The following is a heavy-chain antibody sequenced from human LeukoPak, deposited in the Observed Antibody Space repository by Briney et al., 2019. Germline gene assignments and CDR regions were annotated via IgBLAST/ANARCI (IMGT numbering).Heavy chain of an antibody. CDR3: ARGPTMIVVVDAFDI. CDR1: GYTFTSYD. D-gene: IGHD3-22*01. V-gene: IGHV1-8*01. CDR2: MNPNSGNT. Sequence: ASVKVSCTASGYTFTSYDINWVRQATGQGLEWMGWMNPNSGNTGYAQKFQGRVTMTRNTSISTAYMELSSLRSEDTAVYYCARGPTMIVVVDAFDIWGQGTMVTVSS. J-gene: IGHJ3*02.